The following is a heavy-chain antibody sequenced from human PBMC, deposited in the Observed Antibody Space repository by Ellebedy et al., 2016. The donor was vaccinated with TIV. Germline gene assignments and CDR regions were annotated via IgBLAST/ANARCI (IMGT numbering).Heavy chain of an antibody. CDR3: ARGQGRQKATDY. D-gene: IGHD5-24*01. CDR1: GGSISSSSYY. CDR2: IYYSGST. V-gene: IGHV4-39*01. Sequence: SETLSLXCTVSGGSISSSSYYWGWIRQPPGKGLEWIGSIYYSGSTYYNPSLKSRVTISVDTSKNQFSLKLSSVTAADTAVYYCARGQGRQKATDYWGQGTRVTVSS. J-gene: IGHJ4*02.